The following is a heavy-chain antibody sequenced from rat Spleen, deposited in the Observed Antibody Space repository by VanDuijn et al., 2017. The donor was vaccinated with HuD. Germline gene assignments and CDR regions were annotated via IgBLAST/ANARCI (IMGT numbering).Heavy chain of an antibody. CDR2: ISYDGSST. J-gene: IGHJ1*01. Sequence: EVQLVESGGGLVQPGRSLKLSCAASGFTFSDYNMAWVRQAPKKGLEWVATISYDGSSTYYRDSVKGRFTISRDNAKSTLYLQMDSLRSEDKATYYWARRTLGAYWYFDFWGPGTMVTVSS. CDR1: GFTFSDYN. CDR3: ARRTLGAYWYFDF. D-gene: IGHD5-1*01. V-gene: IGHV5-7*01.